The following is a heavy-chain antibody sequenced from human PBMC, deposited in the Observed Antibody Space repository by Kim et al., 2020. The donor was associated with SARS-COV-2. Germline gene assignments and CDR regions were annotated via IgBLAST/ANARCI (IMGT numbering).Heavy chain of an antibody. CDR2: ISSRGMTI. V-gene: IGHV3-48*03. CDR1: GFTFSSYE. Sequence: GGSLRLSCAASGFTFSSYEMNWVRQAPGKGLEWISYISSRGMTISYADSVKGRFTISRDNAKNSLYLQMNSLRVEAMGVYYCATDGPAHLRFDPWGQGTLGTVSS. CDR3: ATDGPAHLRFDP. J-gene: IGHJ5*02.